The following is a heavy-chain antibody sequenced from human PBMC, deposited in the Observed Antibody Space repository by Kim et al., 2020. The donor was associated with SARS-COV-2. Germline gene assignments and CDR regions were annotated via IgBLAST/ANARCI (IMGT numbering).Heavy chain of an antibody. D-gene: IGHD2-2*01. CDR3: ARDRIGYCSSTSCSLHFDY. V-gene: IGHV4-59*01. J-gene: IGHJ4*02. Sequence: SRVTISVDTSKNQFSLKLSSGTAADTAVYYCARDRIGYCSSTSCSLHFDYWGQGTLVTVSS.